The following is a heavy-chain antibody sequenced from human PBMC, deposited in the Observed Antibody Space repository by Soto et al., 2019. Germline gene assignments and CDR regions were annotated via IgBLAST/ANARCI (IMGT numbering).Heavy chain of an antibody. D-gene: IGHD5-12*01. CDR3: ATVIVSTIPLDY. CDR2: SDPADGET. V-gene: IGHV1-24*01. Sequence: QVQLVQSGAEVKKPGASVKVSCKVSGYNLNDLSIHWVRQAPGKGLEWMGGSDPADGETIYAQKFQGRVTMTEATPTDTAYMELSSLRSEDTAVYYCATVIVSTIPLDYWGQGTLVTVSS. CDR1: GYNLNDLS. J-gene: IGHJ4*02.